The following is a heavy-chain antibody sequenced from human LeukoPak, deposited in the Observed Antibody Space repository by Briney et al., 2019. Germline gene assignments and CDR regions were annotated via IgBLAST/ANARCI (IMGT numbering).Heavy chain of an antibody. CDR2: IGTAGDT. V-gene: IGHV3-13*01. Sequence: PGGSLRLSCAASGFTFSSYDMHWVRQATGKGLEWVSAIGTAGDTYYPGSVKGRFTISRENAKNSLYLQMNSLRGGDTAVYYCARRGNLYGYSSSWDAFDIWGQGTMVHVSS. CDR3: ARRGNLYGYSSSWDAFDI. D-gene: IGHD6-13*01. J-gene: IGHJ3*02. CDR1: GFTFSSYD.